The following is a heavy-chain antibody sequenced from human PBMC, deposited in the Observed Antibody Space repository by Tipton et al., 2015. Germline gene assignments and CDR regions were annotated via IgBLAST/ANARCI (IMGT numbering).Heavy chain of an antibody. V-gene: IGHV4-30-4*08. CDR3: TREGFEDSSGFRC. CDR2: IYYSGKT. Sequence: TLSLTCTVSGGSISSGGYYWSWIRQHPGKGLEWIGYIYYSGKTYYNPSLRSRIILSLDTSKNQFSLTLTSVTAADTAVYYCTREGFEDSSGFRCWGQGTLVTVSS. D-gene: IGHD3-22*01. CDR1: GGSISSGGYY. J-gene: IGHJ4*02.